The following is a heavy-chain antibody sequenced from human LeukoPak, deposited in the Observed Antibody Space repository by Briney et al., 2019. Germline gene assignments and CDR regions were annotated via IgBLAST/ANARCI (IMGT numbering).Heavy chain of an antibody. CDR2: ISYDGSNE. CDR1: GFTFSSYA. J-gene: IGHJ4*02. D-gene: IGHD6-19*01. V-gene: IGHV3-30-3*01. CDR3: AKEADSSGYVY. Sequence: PGGSLRLSCAASGFTFSSYAMHWVRQAPGKGLEWVAVISYDGSNEYYPDSVKGRFTISRDNSKNTLYLQMNSLRAEDTAVYYCAKEADSSGYVYWGQGTLVTVSS.